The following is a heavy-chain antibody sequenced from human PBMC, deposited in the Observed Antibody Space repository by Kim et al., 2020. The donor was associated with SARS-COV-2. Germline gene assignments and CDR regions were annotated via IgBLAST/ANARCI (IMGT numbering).Heavy chain of an antibody. V-gene: IGHV5-51*01. D-gene: IGHD3-10*01. CDR2: IFPGDSDT. CDR3: GRRNYGSGSYSFDY. J-gene: IGHJ4*02. CDR1: GYTFTSYW. Sequence: GESLKISCKASGYTFTSYWIGWVRQMPGKRLESMGIIFPGDSDTRYSPSIQGQVTIAVDKSINTAFLQWNSLEATDTAMYYCGRRNYGSGSYSFDYWGQGNRVTVSS.